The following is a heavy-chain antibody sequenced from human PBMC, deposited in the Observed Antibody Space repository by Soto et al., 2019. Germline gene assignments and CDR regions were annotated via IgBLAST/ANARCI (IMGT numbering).Heavy chain of an antibody. D-gene: IGHD5-12*01. Sequence: GGSLRLSCAASGFTFSSYSMNWVRQAPGKGLEWVSSISSSSSYIYYADSVKGRFAISRDNAKNSLYLQMNSLRAEDTAVYYCARDRAVGDGYNDAFDIWGKGTRVTVS. CDR2: ISSSSSYI. J-gene: IGHJ3*02. CDR3: ARDRAVGDGYNDAFDI. CDR1: GFTFSSYS. V-gene: IGHV3-21*01.